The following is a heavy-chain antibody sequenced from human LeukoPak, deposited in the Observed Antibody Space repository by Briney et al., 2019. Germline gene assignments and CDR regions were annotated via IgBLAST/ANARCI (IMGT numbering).Heavy chain of an antibody. CDR2: ISYDGSNK. CDR1: GFTFSSYE. CDR3: ATGASAYYYDSSGPY. D-gene: IGHD3-22*01. Sequence: QPGGSLRLSCAASGFTFSSYEMHWVRQAPGKGPEWVTLISYDGSNKYYADSVKGRFTISRDNSKNTLYLQMNSLRAEDTAVYYCATGASAYYYDSSGPYWGQGTLVTVSS. V-gene: IGHV3-30-3*01. J-gene: IGHJ4*02.